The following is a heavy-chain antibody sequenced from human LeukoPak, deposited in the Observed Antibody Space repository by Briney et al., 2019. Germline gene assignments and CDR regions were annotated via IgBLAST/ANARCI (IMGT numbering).Heavy chain of an antibody. D-gene: IGHD1-26*01. CDR2: IDHSGST. CDR3: AGPTVGYYYGMDV. V-gene: IGHV4-4*02. Sequence: SGTLSLTCAVSGVSISSSNWWSGVRQPPGKGLEGIGEIDHSGSTNYNQSLKSRVTISVDKPKNQFSLKLSSVTAADTAVYYCAGPTVGYYYGMDVWGKGTTVTVSS. J-gene: IGHJ6*04. CDR1: GVSISSSNW.